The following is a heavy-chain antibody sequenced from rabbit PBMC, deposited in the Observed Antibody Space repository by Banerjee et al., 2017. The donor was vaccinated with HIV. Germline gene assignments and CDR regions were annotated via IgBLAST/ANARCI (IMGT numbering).Heavy chain of an antibody. D-gene: IGHD1-1*01. Sequence: QEQLVESGGGLVQPEGSLTLTCKASGFDFSSNTMCWVRQAPGKGLEWIGCIYNGDGNTYYASWAKGRFTVSKTSSTTVTLQMTSLTAADTATYFCARGYYGASYNLWGQGTLVTVS. CDR2: IYNGDGNT. CDR3: ARGYYGASYNL. V-gene: IGHV1S47*01. J-gene: IGHJ4*01. CDR1: GFDFSSNT.